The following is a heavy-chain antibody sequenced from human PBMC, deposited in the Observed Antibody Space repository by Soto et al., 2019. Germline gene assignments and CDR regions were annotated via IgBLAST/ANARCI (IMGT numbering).Heavy chain of an antibody. CDR3: ARGGAVGTSDYFFDC. J-gene: IGHJ4*02. V-gene: IGHV3-30*03. CDR1: GFTFDRHA. Sequence: QVRLVESGGGVAQPGRSLTLSCAASGFTFDRHAMHWLRQPPGKGLEWLAAISFDGANKYYPDSVWGRYTVSRDNSANTLSLEMASRTADDTALYYCARGGAVGTSDYFFDCWGQGALVTVSS. CDR2: ISFDGANK. D-gene: IGHD6-19*01.